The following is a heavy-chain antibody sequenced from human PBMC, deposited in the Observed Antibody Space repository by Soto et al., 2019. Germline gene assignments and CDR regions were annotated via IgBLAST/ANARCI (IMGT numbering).Heavy chain of an antibody. Sequence: QVQLQESGPGLVKPSETLSLTCTVSGGSINSYYWSWIRQPPGKGLEWIGYIYYSGSTNYNPSLKSRVTISVDTSKNHFSLKLSSVTAADTAVYYCARSLRMSAYDLLHWGQGTLVTVSS. CDR1: GGSINSYY. D-gene: IGHD5-12*01. CDR2: IYYSGST. J-gene: IGHJ4*02. CDR3: ARSLRMSAYDLLH. V-gene: IGHV4-59*01.